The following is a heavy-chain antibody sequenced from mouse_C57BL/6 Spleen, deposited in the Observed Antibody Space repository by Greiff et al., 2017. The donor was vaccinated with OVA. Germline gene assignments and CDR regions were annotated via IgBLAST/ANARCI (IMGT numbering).Heavy chain of an antibody. CDR2: INYDGSST. CDR3: AREEDGGGFAY. J-gene: IGHJ3*01. V-gene: IGHV5-16*01. Sequence: EVQRVESEGGLVQPGSSMKLSCTASGFTFSDYYMAWVRQVPEKGLEWVANINYDGSSTYYLDSLKSRFIISRDNAKNILYLQMSSLKSEDTATYYCAREEDGGGFAYWGQGTLVTVSA. CDR1: GFTFSDYY.